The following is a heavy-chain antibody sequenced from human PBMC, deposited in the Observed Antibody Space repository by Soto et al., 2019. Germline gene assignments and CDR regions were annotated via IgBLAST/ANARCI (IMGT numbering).Heavy chain of an antibody. D-gene: IGHD6-19*01. J-gene: IGHJ4*02. Sequence: EVQLVESGGGLVQPGGSLRLSCAASGFTFSSYWMNWVRQAPGKGLEWVANIKQDGTEKHYVDPVKDRFTISRDNAKSSLALQLNSLGADDTAVYYCAGGTGWFIVDWGQGTLVTVSS. V-gene: IGHV3-7*02. CDR1: GFTFSSYW. CDR3: AGGTGWFIVD. CDR2: IKQDGTEK.